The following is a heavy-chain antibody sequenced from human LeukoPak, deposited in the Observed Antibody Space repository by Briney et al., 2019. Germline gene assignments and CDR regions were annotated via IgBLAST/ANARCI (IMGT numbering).Heavy chain of an antibody. CDR2: ISSSGSVT. D-gene: IGHD3-22*01. CDR1: GFTFSNHY. V-gene: IGHV3-21*01. Sequence: GGSLRLSCAASGFTFSNHYMNWVRQAPGRGLEWVSSISSSGSVTYYADSVKGRFTVSKDNARNSLHLQMNNLAVEDTATYFCARGQPDSGGHYYSWYFDYWGQGTPVTVSS. J-gene: IGHJ4*02. CDR3: ARGQPDSGGHYYSWYFDY.